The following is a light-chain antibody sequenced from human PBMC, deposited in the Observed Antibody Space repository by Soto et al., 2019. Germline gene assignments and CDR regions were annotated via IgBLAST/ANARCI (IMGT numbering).Light chain of an antibody. CDR3: QQRGKWPRT. V-gene: IGKV3-11*01. CDR1: QSVSSY. CDR2: DAS. J-gene: IGKJ2*01. Sequence: EIVLKQSPATLSLSPGERATLSCRASQSVSSYLAWYQQKPGQAPRLLIYDASNRATDIPARFSGSGSGTDFTLTISSLESEDFGVYYCQQRGKWPRTFGQGTKLEIK.